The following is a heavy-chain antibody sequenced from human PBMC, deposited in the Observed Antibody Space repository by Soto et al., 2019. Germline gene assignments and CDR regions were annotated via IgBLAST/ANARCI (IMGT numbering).Heavy chain of an antibody. CDR3: ARGGDSSGYYYFWFDP. Sequence: QVQLQESGPGLVKPSQTLSLTCTVSGGSISSGGYYWSWIRQHPGKGLEWIGYIDYSGITYYNQSLKSSCTISINTSKNQFSLKLRSVTAADTTVYYRARGGDSSGYYYFWFDPWGQGTLVTVSS. J-gene: IGHJ5*02. D-gene: IGHD3-22*01. CDR2: IDYSGIT. CDR1: GGSISSGGYY. V-gene: IGHV4-31*03.